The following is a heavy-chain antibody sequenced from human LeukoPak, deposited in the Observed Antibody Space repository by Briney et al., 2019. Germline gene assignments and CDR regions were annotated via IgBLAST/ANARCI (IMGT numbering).Heavy chain of an antibody. J-gene: IGHJ4*02. D-gene: IGHD6-19*01. V-gene: IGHV3-23*01. Sequence: GGSLRLSCAASGFTFSSYAMSWVRQAPGKGLECVSAISGGGPVTYYTDSVKGRFTISRDNSKNTLYLEMNSLRAEDAAVYYCARRGSSGWYDYWGQGTLVTVSS. CDR3: ARRGSSGWYDY. CDR2: ISGGGPVT. CDR1: GFTFSSYA.